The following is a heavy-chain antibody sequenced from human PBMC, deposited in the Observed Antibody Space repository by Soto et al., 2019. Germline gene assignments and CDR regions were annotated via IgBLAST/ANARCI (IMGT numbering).Heavy chain of an antibody. Sequence: QVQLVESGGGVVQPGRSLRLSCAASGFTFSSYAMHWVRQAPGKGLEWVAVISYDGSNKYYADSVKGRFTISRDNSKNTLYLQMTSLRAEDTALYYCARGGNLWCGEPFDYWGQGTLVTVSS. D-gene: IGHD3-10*01. V-gene: IGHV3-30-3*01. CDR3: ARGGNLWCGEPFDY. CDR2: ISYDGSNK. J-gene: IGHJ4*02. CDR1: GFTFSSYA.